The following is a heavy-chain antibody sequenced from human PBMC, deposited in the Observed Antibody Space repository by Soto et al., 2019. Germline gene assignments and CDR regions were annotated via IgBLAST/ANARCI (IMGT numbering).Heavy chain of an antibody. D-gene: IGHD2-21*02. V-gene: IGHV4-30-4*01. CDR1: GSSFSSDDYY. CDR3: ARVAGVAYCGGDCYHFDY. CDR2: ISYRVDT. J-gene: IGHJ4*02. Sequence: PSETLSLTCTVAGSSFSSDDYYWSWIRKPTGKDLEWIGYISYRVDTYYSPSLKSRVTMSIDTSKNQFSLNVSSVTAADTAVYYCARVAGVAYCGGDCYHFDYWGQGTLVTVSS.